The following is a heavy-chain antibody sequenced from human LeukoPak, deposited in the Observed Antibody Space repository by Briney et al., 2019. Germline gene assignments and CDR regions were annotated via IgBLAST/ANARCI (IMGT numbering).Heavy chain of an antibody. CDR2: IYYSGGT. Sequence: PSQTLSLTCTVSGGSISSGGYYWSWIRQHPGQGLESIGYIYYSGGTYYNPALKSRVTISVDTSKNQFSLNLSSVTAADTGVYYCARGHYCSSTSCYGNWFDPWGQGTLVTVSS. V-gene: IGHV4-31*03. J-gene: IGHJ5*02. CDR3: ARGHYCSSTSCYGNWFDP. D-gene: IGHD2-2*01. CDR1: GGSISSGGYY.